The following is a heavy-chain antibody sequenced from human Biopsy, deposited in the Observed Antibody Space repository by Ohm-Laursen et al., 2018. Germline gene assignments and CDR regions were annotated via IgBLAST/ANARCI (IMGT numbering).Heavy chain of an antibody. V-gene: IGHV1-69*06. CDR3: ATKLTGYFHH. CDR1: RGTFRNYG. Sequence: GASVKVSCKAPRGTFRNYGVNWVRQAPGQGLEWLGGNIPILGTGNYAQKFQDRVTVAADTSTSTATMELRSLRSDDTAVYYCATKLTGYFHHWGQGTLVIVSS. D-gene: IGHD3-9*01. CDR2: NIPILGTG. J-gene: IGHJ1*01.